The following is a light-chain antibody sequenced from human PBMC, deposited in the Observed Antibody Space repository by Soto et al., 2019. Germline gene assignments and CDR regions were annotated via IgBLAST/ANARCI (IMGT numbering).Light chain of an antibody. CDR1: QSVTSNY. J-gene: IGKJ2*01. V-gene: IGKV3-20*01. CDR2: GGS. CDR3: QQYGRSPLMHT. Sequence: EIVLTRSPGTLSLSPGERATLSCRASQSVTSNYLAWYQQKPGQAPRLLIYGGSTRAAGVPDRFSGSGSGTDFTLTITRVEPEDFAVYYCQQYGRSPLMHTFGQGTKLGVK.